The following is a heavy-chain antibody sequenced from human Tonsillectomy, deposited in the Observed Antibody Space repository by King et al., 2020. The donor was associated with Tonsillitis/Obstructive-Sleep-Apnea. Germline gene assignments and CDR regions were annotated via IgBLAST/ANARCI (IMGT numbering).Heavy chain of an antibody. CDR1: GFTFDDYA. CDR3: SKDIEVRMTTVTRAFDY. CDR2: ISWNSSSI. V-gene: IGHV3-9*01. D-gene: IGHD4-17*01. J-gene: IGHJ4*02. Sequence: VQLEESGGGLVQPGRSLRLSCAASGFTFDDYAMHWVRQAPGKGLEWVSGISWNSSSIGYADDVKGRFTISRDNAKNYLYLQMNSLRAEETALYYCSKDIEVRMTTVTRAFDYWGQGTLVTVSS.